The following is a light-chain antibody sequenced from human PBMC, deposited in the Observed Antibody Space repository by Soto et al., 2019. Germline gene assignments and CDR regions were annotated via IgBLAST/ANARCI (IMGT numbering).Light chain of an antibody. V-gene: IGKV1-9*01. CDR2: AAS. CDR1: QGISSY. CDR3: QQLNSSPLT. J-gene: IGKJ4*01. Sequence: IQLTQSPSSLSASIGDRVTITCGASQGISSYLAWYQQKPGKAPKLLIYAASTLQSGVPSRFRGSGSGTDFTLTISSLQPEDFETYYCQQLNSSPLTFGGGTKVDIK.